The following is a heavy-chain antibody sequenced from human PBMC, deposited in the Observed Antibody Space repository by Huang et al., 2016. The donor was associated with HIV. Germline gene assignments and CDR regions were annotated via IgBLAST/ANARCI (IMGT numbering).Heavy chain of an antibody. CDR2: INHSGST. CDR1: GGSFGYYY. CDR3: AREPPDGFNKGFDY. J-gene: IGHJ4*02. Sequence: QVQLQQWGAGLLKPSETLSLTCAVYGGSFGYYYWSWIRQPPGKGLEWIGEINHSGSTNYNPSLKSRVTISIDKSRNHFSLKLSSVTAADTAVYYCAREPPDGFNKGFDYWGQGTLVTVSS. V-gene: IGHV4-34*01. D-gene: IGHD6-25*01.